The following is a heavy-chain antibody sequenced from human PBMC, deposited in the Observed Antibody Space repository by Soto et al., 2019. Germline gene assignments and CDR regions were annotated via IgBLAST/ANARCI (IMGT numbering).Heavy chain of an antibody. J-gene: IGHJ4*01. CDR2: IYYSGST. Sequence: QXLSXTXTVSGGSISSGGYYWSWIRQHPGKGLEWIGYIYYSGSTYYNPSLKSRVTISVDTSKNQFSLKLSSVTAADTAVYYCARQARGDISIGSDYYFDYWGXGTLVTVSS. CDR1: GGSISSGGYY. CDR3: ARQARGDISIGSDYYFDY. D-gene: IGHD3-9*01. V-gene: IGHV4-31*03.